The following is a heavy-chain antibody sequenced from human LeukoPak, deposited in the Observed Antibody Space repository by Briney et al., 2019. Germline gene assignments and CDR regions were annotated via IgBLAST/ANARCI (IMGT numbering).Heavy chain of an antibody. Sequence: GGSLRLSCAASGFTFSSYSMNWVRQAPGKGLEWVSSISSSSSYIYYADSVKGRFTISRDNAKNSLYLQMNSLRAEDTAVYYCASDRAGAIFGVPDDAFDTWGQGTMVTVSS. V-gene: IGHV3-21*01. CDR1: GFTFSSYS. CDR3: ASDRAGAIFGVPDDAFDT. CDR2: ISSSSSYI. D-gene: IGHD3-3*01. J-gene: IGHJ3*02.